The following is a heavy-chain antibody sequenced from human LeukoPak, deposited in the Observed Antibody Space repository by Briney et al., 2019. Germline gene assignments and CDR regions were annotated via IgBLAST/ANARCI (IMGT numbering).Heavy chain of an antibody. Sequence: SETLSLTCTVSGDSVSSSNFFWGWIRQSPGKGLEWIGSFHYGGSAFYNPPLKSRVTISADTSNNHFSLELTSVTAADSAVYYCARHEYQVFPPANWFDPWGQGTLVTVSS. J-gene: IGHJ5*02. CDR3: ARHEYQVFPPANWFDP. D-gene: IGHD6-6*01. CDR2: FHYGGSA. CDR1: GDSVSSSNFF. V-gene: IGHV4-39*02.